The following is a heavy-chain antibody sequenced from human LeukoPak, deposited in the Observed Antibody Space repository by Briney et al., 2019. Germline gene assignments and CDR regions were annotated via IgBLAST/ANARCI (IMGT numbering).Heavy chain of an antibody. Sequence: ASVKVSCKASGYTFTSYGISWVRQAPGQGLEWMGWISAYNGNTNYAQKLQGRVTMTTDKSTSTAYMELSSLRSEDTAVYYCARVDDSSGYRNFDYWGQGTLVTVSS. J-gene: IGHJ4*02. CDR1: GYTFTSYG. V-gene: IGHV1-18*01. CDR2: ISAYNGNT. D-gene: IGHD3-22*01. CDR3: ARVDDSSGYRNFDY.